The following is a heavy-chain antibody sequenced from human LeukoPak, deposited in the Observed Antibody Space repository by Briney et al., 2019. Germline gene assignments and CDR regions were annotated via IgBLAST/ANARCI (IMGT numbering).Heavy chain of an antibody. Sequence: SETLSLTCSVSGGSISGYYWSWIRQPPGKGLEWIGHIYYTGSTNYNPSLKSRVTISVDTSKNQFSLKLSSVTAADTAVYYCARERVLRYFDWSLLDYWGQGTLVTVSS. D-gene: IGHD3-9*01. CDR3: ARERVLRYFDWSLLDY. J-gene: IGHJ4*02. CDR1: GGSISGYY. V-gene: IGHV4-59*01. CDR2: IYYTGST.